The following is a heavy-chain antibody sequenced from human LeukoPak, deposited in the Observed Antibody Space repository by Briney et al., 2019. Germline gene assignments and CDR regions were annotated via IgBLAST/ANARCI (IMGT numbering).Heavy chain of an antibody. CDR3: ARDPSGIAAAVPFDY. D-gene: IGHD6-13*01. CDR1: GFTVSSDS. J-gene: IGHJ4*02. Sequence: GGSLRLSCAASGFTVSSDSMSWVRQAPGKGLEWVSVIYSGGSTYYADSVKGRFTISRDNSKNTLYLQMNSLRAEDTAVYYCARDPSGIAAAVPFDYWGQGTLVTVSS. CDR2: IYSGGST. V-gene: IGHV3-53*05.